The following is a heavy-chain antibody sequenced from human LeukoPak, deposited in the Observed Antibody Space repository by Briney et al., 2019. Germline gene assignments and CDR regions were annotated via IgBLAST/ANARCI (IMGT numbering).Heavy chain of an antibody. CDR1: GYTFTGYY. D-gene: IGHD3-22*01. V-gene: IGHV1-2*02. Sequence: ASVKVSCKASGYTFTGYYMHWVRQAPGQGLEWMGWINPNSGGTNYAQKFQGRVTMTRDTSISTAYVELSRLRSDDTAVYYCARRPARKHYDSRPYYFDYWGQGTLVTVSS. CDR3: ARRPARKHYDSRPYYFDY. CDR2: INPNSGGT. J-gene: IGHJ4*02.